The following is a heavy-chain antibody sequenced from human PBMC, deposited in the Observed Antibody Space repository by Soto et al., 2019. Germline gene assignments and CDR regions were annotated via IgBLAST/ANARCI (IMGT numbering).Heavy chain of an antibody. D-gene: IGHD5-12*01. V-gene: IGHV1-24*01. CDR1: GYTLTELS. CDR3: ATVSRWLQFRYFDY. Sequence: ASVKVSCKVSGYTLTELSMHWVRQAPGKGLEWMGGFDPEDGETIYAQKFQGRVTMTEDTSTDTAYMELSSLRSEDTAVYYCATVSRWLQFRYFDYWGQGTLVTVSS. CDR2: FDPEDGET. J-gene: IGHJ4*02.